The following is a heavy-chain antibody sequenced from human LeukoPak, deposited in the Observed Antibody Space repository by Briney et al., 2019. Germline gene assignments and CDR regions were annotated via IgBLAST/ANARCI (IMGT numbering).Heavy chain of an antibody. CDR2: IWYDGTNK. J-gene: IGHJ4*02. CDR3: ARTRYNSGGGDY. D-gene: IGHD6-19*01. Sequence: PGGSLRLSCAVSGFTFSDYGMHWVRQAPGKGLEWVAVIWYDGTNKYYADTVEGRFTISRDSSKNTLYLQMNSLRAEDTAVYYCARTRYNSGGGDYWGQGTPVTVSS. CDR1: GFTFSDYG. V-gene: IGHV3-33*01.